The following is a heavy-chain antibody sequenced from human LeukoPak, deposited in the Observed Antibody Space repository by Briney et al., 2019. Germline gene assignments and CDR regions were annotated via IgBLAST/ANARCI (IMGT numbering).Heavy chain of an antibody. D-gene: IGHD3-22*01. CDR3: ARGMTYYYDSSGYYLFDY. J-gene: IGHJ4*02. CDR1: GFTFSSYW. CDR2: INSDGSST. Sequence: GGSLRLSCAASGFTFSSYWMHWVRQAPGKGLVWVSRINSDGSSTSYADSVKGRFTISRDNAKNTLYLQMNSLRAEDTAVYYCARGMTYYYDSSGYYLFDYWGQGALVTVSS. V-gene: IGHV3-74*01.